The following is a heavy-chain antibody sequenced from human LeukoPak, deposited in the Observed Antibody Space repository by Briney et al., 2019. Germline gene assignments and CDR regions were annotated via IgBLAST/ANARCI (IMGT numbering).Heavy chain of an antibody. V-gene: IGHV3-7*01. CDR3: AREVYNWNDDSYYYYYYMDV. D-gene: IGHD1-1*01. Sequence: PGGSLRLSCAASGFTFSSYWMSWVRQAPGKGLEWVANIKQDGSEKYYVDSVKGRFTISRDNAKNSLYLQMNSLRAEDTAVYYCAREVYNWNDDSYYYYYYMDVWGKGTTVTVSS. J-gene: IGHJ6*03. CDR2: IKQDGSEK. CDR1: GFTFSSYW.